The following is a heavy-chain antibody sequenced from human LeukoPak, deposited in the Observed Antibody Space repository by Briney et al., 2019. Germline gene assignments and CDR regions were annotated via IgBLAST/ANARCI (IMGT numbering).Heavy chain of an antibody. J-gene: IGHJ4*02. D-gene: IGHD2-21*01. CDR1: GYTFTSYA. CDR2: MNPNSGNT. V-gene: IGHV1-8*02. CDR3: ARGIPETPAFDY. Sequence: ASVKVSCKASGYTFTSYAMHWVRQAPGQRLERMGWMNPNSGNTGYAQKFQGRVTMTRNTSISTAYMELSSLRSEDTAVYYCARGIPETPAFDYWGQGTLVTVSS.